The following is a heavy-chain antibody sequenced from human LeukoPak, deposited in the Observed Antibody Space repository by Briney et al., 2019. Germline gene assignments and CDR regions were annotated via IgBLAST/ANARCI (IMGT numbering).Heavy chain of an antibody. Sequence: SETLSLTCTVSGGSISSYYWSWIRQPPGKGLEWIGYTYYSGSTNYNPSLKSRVTISVDTSKNQFSLKLSSVTAADTAVYYCARDRGMYYYDSSGSNAFDIWGQGTMVTVSS. J-gene: IGHJ3*02. V-gene: IGHV4-59*01. CDR3: ARDRGMYYYDSSGSNAFDI. D-gene: IGHD3-22*01. CDR2: TYYSGST. CDR1: GGSISSYY.